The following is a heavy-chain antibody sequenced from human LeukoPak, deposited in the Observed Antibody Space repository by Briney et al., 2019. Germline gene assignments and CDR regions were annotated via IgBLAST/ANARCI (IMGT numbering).Heavy chain of an antibody. CDR1: GFSFISYG. J-gene: IGHJ4*02. V-gene: IGHV3-30*03. CDR3: ARRPSDYGDYVSYFDY. D-gene: IGHD4-17*01. CDR2: ISDDGRSK. Sequence: GGSLRLSCAASGFSFISYGMHWVRQAPGKGLEWVGVISDDGRSKDYADSVKGRFTISRDNSKDTLYLQMNSLRAEDTAVYYCARRPSDYGDYVSYFDYWGQGTLVTVSS.